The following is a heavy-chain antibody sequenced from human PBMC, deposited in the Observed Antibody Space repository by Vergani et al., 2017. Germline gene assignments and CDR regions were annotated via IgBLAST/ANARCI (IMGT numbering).Heavy chain of an antibody. CDR1: GGSISSSSYY. V-gene: IGHV4-39*01. CDR3: ARHFXTYYYGSGSSTFDY. D-gene: IGHD3-10*01. J-gene: IGHJ4*02. CDR2: IYYSGST. Sequence: QLQLQESGPGLVKPSETLCLTCTVPGGSISSSSYYWGWIRQPPGKGLEWIGSIYYSGSTYYNPSPKSRVTISVDTSKNQFSLRLGSVTAADTAVYYCARHFXTYYYGSGSSTFDYWGQGTLVTVSS.